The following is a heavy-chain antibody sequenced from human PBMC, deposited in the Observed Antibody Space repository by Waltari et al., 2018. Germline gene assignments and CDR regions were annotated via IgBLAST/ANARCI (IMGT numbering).Heavy chain of an antibody. CDR3: AREGPTVLNWFDP. V-gene: IGHV4-38-2*02. Sequence: QVQLQESGPGLVKPSETLSLTCAVSGYSISSGYYWGWLRQPPGKGLEWIGSIYHSGSTYYNPSLKSRVTISVDTSKNQFSLKLSSVTAADTAVYYCAREGPTVLNWFDPWGQGTLVTVSS. J-gene: IGHJ5*02. D-gene: IGHD4-17*01. CDR2: IYHSGST. CDR1: GYSISSGYY.